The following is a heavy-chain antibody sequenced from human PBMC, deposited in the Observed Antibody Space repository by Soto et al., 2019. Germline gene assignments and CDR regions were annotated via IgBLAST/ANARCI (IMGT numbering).Heavy chain of an antibody. D-gene: IGHD3-22*01. CDR3: ARHRFNYYDHTVYYYFDY. CDR1: GYSFTSYG. CDR2: ISGHNGNT. J-gene: IGHJ4*02. V-gene: IGHV1-18*04. Sequence: ASVKVSCKASGYSFTSYGISWVRQAPGQGPEWMGWISGHNGNTNHPQSLQGRVTMTTDTSRNTAYMELRSLRSDDTAVYYCARHRFNYYDHTVYYYFDYWGPGSMVTVYS.